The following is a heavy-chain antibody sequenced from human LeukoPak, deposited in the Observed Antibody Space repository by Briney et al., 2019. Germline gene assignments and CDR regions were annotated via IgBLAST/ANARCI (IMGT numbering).Heavy chain of an antibody. V-gene: IGHV3-53*05. D-gene: IGHD3-22*01. CDR3: AKDNYYDSSGSFDY. J-gene: IGHJ4*02. CDR1: GLAVSSSY. Sequence: GGSLRLSCAVSGLAVSSSYMSWVRQAPGKGLEWVSVIYSGDTTAYADSVKGRFTISRDNSKNTLYLQMNSLRAGDTAVYYCAKDNYYDSSGSFDYWGQGTLVTVSS. CDR2: IYSGDTT.